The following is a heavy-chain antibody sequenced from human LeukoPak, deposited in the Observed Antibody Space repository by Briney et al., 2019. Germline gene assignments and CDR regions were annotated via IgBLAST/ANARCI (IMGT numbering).Heavy chain of an antibody. CDR2: VSLDGIT. V-gene: IGHV4-4*02. CDR1: GDSISDDSVNKNNW. CDR3: ARDSSAPRSYFALDV. D-gene: IGHD6-19*01. J-gene: IGHJ6*01. Sequence: PSGTLSLTCVFSGDSISDDSVNKNNWLNWVRQAPGKGLEWIGDVSLDGITNYNPSLLGRVTISLDKSAKQVSLRPTSVTAADTAIYYCARDSSAPRSYFALDVWGQGTTVTVSS.